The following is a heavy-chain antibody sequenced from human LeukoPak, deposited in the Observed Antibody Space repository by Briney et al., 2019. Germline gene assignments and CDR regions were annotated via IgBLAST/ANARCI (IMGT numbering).Heavy chain of an antibody. CDR3: AGLGVVVPAAPGWFDP. D-gene: IGHD2-2*01. CDR2: IYHSGST. V-gene: IGHV4-4*02. J-gene: IGHJ5*02. Sequence: SGTLSLTCAVSGGSISSSNWWSWVRQPPGKGLEWIGEIYHSGSTNYNPSLKSRVTISVDTSKNQFSLKLSSVTAADTAVYYCAGLGVVVPAAPGWFDPWGQGTLVTVSS. CDR1: GGSISSSNW.